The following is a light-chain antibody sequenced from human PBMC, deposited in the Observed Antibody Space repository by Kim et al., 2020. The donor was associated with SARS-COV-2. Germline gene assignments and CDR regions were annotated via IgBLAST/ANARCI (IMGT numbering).Light chain of an antibody. CDR2: DTF. V-gene: IGKV3-20*01. CDR1: QKIANIF. Sequence: SPGERATFSCRASQKIANIFVTWYQQKPGQAPRLLIYDTFMRATGTSDRFSGSGSGTDFTLTISRVEPEDFAVYYCQHYGYSPPYSFGQGTKLEI. CDR3: QHYGYSPPYS. J-gene: IGKJ2*03.